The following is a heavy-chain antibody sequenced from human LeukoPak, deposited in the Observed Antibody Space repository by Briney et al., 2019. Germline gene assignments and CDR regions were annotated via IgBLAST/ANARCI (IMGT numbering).Heavy chain of an antibody. Sequence: PSETLSLTCTVSGGSISSYYWSWIRQPPGKGLEWIGYIYYSGSTNYNPSLKSRVTISVDTSKNQFSLKLSSVTAADTAVYYCARARDDSSSWSTDILFDYWGQGTLVTVSS. CDR3: ARARDDSSSWSTDILFDY. CDR2: IYYSGST. CDR1: GGSISSYY. V-gene: IGHV4-59*01. J-gene: IGHJ4*02. D-gene: IGHD6-13*01.